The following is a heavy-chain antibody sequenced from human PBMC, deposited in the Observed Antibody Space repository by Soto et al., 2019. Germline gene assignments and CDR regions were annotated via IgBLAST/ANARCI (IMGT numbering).Heavy chain of an antibody. V-gene: IGHV3-7*03. CDR3: AKGRYSGYDYWFDP. Sequence: PGGSLRLSCAASGFSFRRYWMSWVRQAPGKGLEWVANIKEDGDEKYYVDSVKGRFTIYRDNAKNSLYLQMNSLRADDTAVYYCAKGRYSGYDYWFDPWGQGTLVTVSS. D-gene: IGHD5-12*01. CDR2: IKEDGDEK. J-gene: IGHJ5*02. CDR1: GFSFRRYW.